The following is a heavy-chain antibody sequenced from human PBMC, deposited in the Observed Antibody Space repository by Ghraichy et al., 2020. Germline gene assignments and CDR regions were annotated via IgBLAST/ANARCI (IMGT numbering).Heavy chain of an antibody. Sequence: SQTLSLTCTVSGGSISSYYWSWIRQPPGKGLEWIGYIYYSGSTNYNPSLKSRVTISVDTSKNQFSLKLSSVTAADTAVYYCARVGPREPDDAFDIWGQGTMVTVSS. CDR3: ARVGPREPDDAFDI. D-gene: IGHD1-14*01. V-gene: IGHV4-59*01. J-gene: IGHJ3*02. CDR2: IYYSGST. CDR1: GGSISSYY.